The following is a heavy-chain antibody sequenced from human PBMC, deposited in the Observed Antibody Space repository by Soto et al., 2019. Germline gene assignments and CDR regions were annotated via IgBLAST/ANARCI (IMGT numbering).Heavy chain of an antibody. D-gene: IGHD2-2*02. CDR3: AREEAAIFDN. Sequence: QVQLVESGGGVVQPGRSLRLSCSASKFTFSSYAMHWVRQAPGKGLEWVAVISYDGSHKNHADSVKRRFIISRDNSEDTLYLQMNSLRTEDTAVYYCAREEAAIFDNWGQGTLVTVSS. CDR1: KFTFSSYA. CDR2: ISYDGSHK. J-gene: IGHJ4*02. V-gene: IGHV3-30-3*01.